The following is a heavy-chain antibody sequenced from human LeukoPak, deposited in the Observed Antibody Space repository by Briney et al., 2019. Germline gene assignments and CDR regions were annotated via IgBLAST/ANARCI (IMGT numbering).Heavy chain of an antibody. CDR2: INHSGST. CDR1: GGSFSGYY. D-gene: IGHD6-19*01. CDR3: ARGSEVYSSGWYRIDY. J-gene: IGHJ4*02. Sequence: PSETPSLTCAVYGGSFSGYYWSWIRQPPGKGLEWIGEINHSGSTNYNPSLKSRVTISVDTSKNQFSLKLSSVTAVDTAVYYCARGSEVYSSGWYRIDYWGQGTLVTVSS. V-gene: IGHV4-34*01.